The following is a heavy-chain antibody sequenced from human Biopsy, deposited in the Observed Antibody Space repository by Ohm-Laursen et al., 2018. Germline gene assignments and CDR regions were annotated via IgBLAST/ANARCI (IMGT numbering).Heavy chain of an antibody. V-gene: IGHV5-51*01. D-gene: IGHD3-3*01. Sequence: ASLRISCKGSGYRFPNYWIGWVRQMPGKGLGRIGLIYPGEPDTRYSPSFQGQVPISVDKSISTASVQWNSLKASDTAMYYCAKHGGLGDFWSGYPLAAFDIWGQGTMVTVSS. CDR2: IYPGEPDT. J-gene: IGHJ3*02. CDR3: AKHGGLGDFWSGYPLAAFDI. CDR1: GYRFPNYW.